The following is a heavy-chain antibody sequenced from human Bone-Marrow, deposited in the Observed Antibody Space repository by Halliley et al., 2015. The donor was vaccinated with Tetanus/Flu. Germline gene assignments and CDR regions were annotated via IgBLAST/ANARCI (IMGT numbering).Heavy chain of an antibody. CDR3: ARQRDHGAPGRLDY. CDR1: GGSMSTYY. D-gene: IGHD4-17*01. Sequence: TLSLTCTVSGGSMSTYYWNWIRQTPGKGLEWIGFIFYSGSTYYNPSLRTRVTISLDTSKNQFSLKLTSVTAADSAMYYCARQRDHGAPGRLDYWGQGTLVTVSS. CDR2: IFYSGST. V-gene: IGHV4-59*08. J-gene: IGHJ4*02.